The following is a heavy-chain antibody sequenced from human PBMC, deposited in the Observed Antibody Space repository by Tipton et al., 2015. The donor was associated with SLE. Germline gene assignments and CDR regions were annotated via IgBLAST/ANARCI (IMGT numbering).Heavy chain of an antibody. J-gene: IGHJ5*02. CDR3: ARGGGGDVLNWFDP. D-gene: IGHD2-21*01. V-gene: IGHV4-31*03. CDR1: GGSIRSSGYY. Sequence: TLSLTCTVSGGSIRSSGYYRSWIRQHPGKGLEWIGYIYFTGSTHYNPSLRSRILISLDTSKNQFSLKVNSVTAADTAIYFCARGGGGDVLNWFDPWGQGTLVSVSP. CDR2: IYFTGST.